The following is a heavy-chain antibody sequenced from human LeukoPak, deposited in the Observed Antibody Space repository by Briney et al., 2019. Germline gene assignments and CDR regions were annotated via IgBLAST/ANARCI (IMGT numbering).Heavy chain of an antibody. V-gene: IGHV3-74*01. J-gene: IGHJ1*01. CDR3: ARAPSEIGGYYPEYFRH. Sequence: GGSLRPSCAASGFTLSTSWMHSVRHPPGKGLVWVSRLKSDGSTNYADSVKGRFTISRDNSKNTLPLQMNSLRPEDTGVYYCARAPSEIGGYYPEYFRHWGQGTLVTVSS. CDR1: GFTLSTSW. CDR2: LKSDGST. D-gene: IGHD3-3*01.